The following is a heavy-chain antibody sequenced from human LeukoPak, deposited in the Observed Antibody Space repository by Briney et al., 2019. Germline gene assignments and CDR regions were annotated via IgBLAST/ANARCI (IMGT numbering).Heavy chain of an antibody. D-gene: IGHD4-11*01. CDR2: ISSTSSSI. J-gene: IGHJ4*02. CDR1: GFPFLSYS. CDR3: AKYHSLDH. V-gene: IGHV3-21*01. Sequence: GGSLTLSLAVSGFPFLSYSMYWVRQAPGRGLEWVSSISSTSSSIYYADSVKGRITISRDNAKNSLYLQMNSLRAEDTAVYYCAKYHSLDHWGQGTLVTVSS.